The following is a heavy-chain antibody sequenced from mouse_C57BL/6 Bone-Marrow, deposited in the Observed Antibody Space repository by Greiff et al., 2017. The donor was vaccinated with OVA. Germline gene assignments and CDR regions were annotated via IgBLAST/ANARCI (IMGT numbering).Heavy chain of an antibody. D-gene: IGHD2-2*01. CDR3: ARGWLHYYYAIDY. CDR1: GYTFTSYW. CDR2: IYPGSGST. Sequence: QVQLQQSGAELVKPGASVKLSCKASGYTFTSYWITWVKQRPGQGLEWIGDIYPGSGSTNYNEKFKSKATLTVDTSSSTAYIQLSSLTSEDSAVYYCARGWLHYYYAIDYWGQGTSVTVSS. V-gene: IGHV1-55*01. J-gene: IGHJ4*01.